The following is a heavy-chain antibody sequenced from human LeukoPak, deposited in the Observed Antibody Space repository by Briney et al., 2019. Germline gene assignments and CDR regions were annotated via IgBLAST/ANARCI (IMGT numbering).Heavy chain of an antibody. Sequence: SETLSLTCTVSGGSISSYYWSWIRQPPGKGLEWIGYIYTSGSTNYNPSLKSRVTISVDTSKNQFSLKLSSVTAADTAVYYCARFPRGYYGSGAPYGMDVWGQGTTVTVSS. CDR3: ARFPRGYYGSGAPYGMDV. J-gene: IGHJ6*02. V-gene: IGHV4-4*09. CDR2: IYTSGST. CDR1: GGSISSYY. D-gene: IGHD3-10*01.